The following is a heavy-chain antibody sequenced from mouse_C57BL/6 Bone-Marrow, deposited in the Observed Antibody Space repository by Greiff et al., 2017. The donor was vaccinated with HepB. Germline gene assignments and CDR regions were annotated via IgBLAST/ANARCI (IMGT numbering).Heavy chain of an antibody. CDR3: ARKDWYSNYGSMDY. Sequence: VQLVESGPGLVQPSQSLSITCTVSGFSLTSYGVHWVRQSPGKGLEWLGVIWSGGSTDYNAAFISRLSISKDNSKSQVFFKMNSLQADDTAIYYCARKDWYSNYGSMDYWGQGTSVTVSS. V-gene: IGHV2-2*01. CDR1: GFSLTSYG. CDR2: IWSGGST. D-gene: IGHD2-5*01. J-gene: IGHJ4*01.